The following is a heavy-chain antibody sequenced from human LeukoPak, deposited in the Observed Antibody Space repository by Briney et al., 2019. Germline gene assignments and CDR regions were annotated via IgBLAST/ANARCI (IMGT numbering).Heavy chain of an antibody. CDR1: GGTFSSYA. CDR2: IVPIFGTA. Sequence: ASVKVSCKASGGTFSSYAISWVRQAPGQGLEWMGRIVPIFGTANYAQKFQGRVTITTDESTSAAYIELSSLRSEDTAVYYCATNIRSYSSSWGHFDYWGQGTLVTVSS. J-gene: IGHJ4*02. D-gene: IGHD6-13*01. V-gene: IGHV1-69*05. CDR3: ATNIRSYSSSWGHFDY.